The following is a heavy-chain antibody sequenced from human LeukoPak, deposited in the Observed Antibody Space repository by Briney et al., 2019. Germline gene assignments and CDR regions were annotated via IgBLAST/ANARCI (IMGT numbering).Heavy chain of an antibody. CDR1: GYTFSGYY. CDR3: ARDSIAVAQAPYYYYGMDV. CDR2: INPNSGGT. V-gene: IGHV1-2*02. Sequence: ASVKVSCKASGYTFSGYYMHWVRQAPGQGLEWMGWINPNSGGTNYAQKLQGRVTMTADTSTSTAYMELRSLRSDDTAVYYCARDSIAVAQAPYYYYGMDVWGQGTTVTVSS. J-gene: IGHJ6*02. D-gene: IGHD6-19*01.